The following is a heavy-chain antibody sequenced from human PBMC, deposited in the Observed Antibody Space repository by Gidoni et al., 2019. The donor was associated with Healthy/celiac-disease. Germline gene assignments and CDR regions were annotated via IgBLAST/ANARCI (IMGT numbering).Heavy chain of an antibody. CDR3: ARTLGYHYYMDV. CDR1: GGSISSYY. Sequence: QVQLQEAGPGLVKPSETLALTCTVAGGSISSYYWSWIRQPPGKGLEWIGYIYYSGSTNYTPSLKSRVTISVDTSKNQFSLKLSSVTAADTAVYYCARTLGYHYYMDVWGKGTTVTVSS. CDR2: IYYSGST. D-gene: IGHD3-16*01. V-gene: IGHV4-59*01. J-gene: IGHJ6*03.